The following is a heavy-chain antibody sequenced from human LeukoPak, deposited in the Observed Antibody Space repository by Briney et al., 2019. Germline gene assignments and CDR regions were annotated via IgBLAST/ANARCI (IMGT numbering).Heavy chain of an antibody. Sequence: GGSLRLSCAACGFTFSSYAMHWVRQAPGKGLEYVSAISCNGGSTYYANSVKGRFTISRDNSKNTLYLQMKSLRAEDTAVYYCAKDGGLLWFGELPRTFYYMDVWGKGTTVTVSS. J-gene: IGHJ6*03. D-gene: IGHD3-10*01. CDR3: AKDGGLLWFGELPRTFYYMDV. V-gene: IGHV3-64*01. CDR1: GFTFSSYA. CDR2: ISCNGGST.